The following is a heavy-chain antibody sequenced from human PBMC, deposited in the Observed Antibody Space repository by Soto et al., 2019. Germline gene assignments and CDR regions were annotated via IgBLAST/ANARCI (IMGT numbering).Heavy chain of an antibody. D-gene: IGHD6-19*01. Sequence: PSETLSLTCTVPGGSISSGDYYWSWIRQPPGKGLEWIGYIYYSGSTYYNPSLKSRVTISVDTSKNQFSLKLSSVTAADTAVYYCARESIAVAGLNWFDPWGQGTLVTVSS. J-gene: IGHJ5*02. CDR3: ARESIAVAGLNWFDP. CDR2: IYYSGST. V-gene: IGHV4-30-4*01. CDR1: GGSISSGDYY.